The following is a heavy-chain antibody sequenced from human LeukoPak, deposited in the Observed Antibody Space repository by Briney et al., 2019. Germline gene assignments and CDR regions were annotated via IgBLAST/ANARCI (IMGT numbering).Heavy chain of an antibody. CDR1: GGSISSYY. J-gene: IGHJ4*02. V-gene: IGHV4-4*07. D-gene: IGHD5-18*01. Sequence: PSETLSLTCTVSGGSISSYYWSWIRQPAGKGLEWIGRIYTSGSTNYNPSPKSRVTMSVDTSKNQFSLKLSSVTAADTAVYYCARDDSGYSYGTFDYWGQGTLVTVSS. CDR3: ARDDSGYSYGTFDY. CDR2: IYTSGST.